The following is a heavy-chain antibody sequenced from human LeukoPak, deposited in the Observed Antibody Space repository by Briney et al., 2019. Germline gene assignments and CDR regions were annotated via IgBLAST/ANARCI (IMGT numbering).Heavy chain of an antibody. J-gene: IGHJ6*03. V-gene: IGHV1-18*01. Sequence: ASVKVSCKASGYTFTSYGISWVRQAPGQGLEWMGWISAYNGNTNYAQKLQGRVTMTTDTSTSTAYMELRSLRSDDTAGYYCARERQRFLEWKYYYYYMDVWGKGTTVTVSS. D-gene: IGHD3-3*01. CDR2: ISAYNGNT. CDR3: ARERQRFLEWKYYYYYMDV. CDR1: GYTFTSYG.